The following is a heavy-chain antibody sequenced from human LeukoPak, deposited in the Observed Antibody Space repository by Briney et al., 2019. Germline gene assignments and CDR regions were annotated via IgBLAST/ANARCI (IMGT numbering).Heavy chain of an antibody. D-gene: IGHD3-22*01. CDR2: INHSGST. Sequence: SETLSLTCAVYGGSFSGYYWSWIRQPPGKGVEWIGEINHSGSTNYNPSLKSRVTISVDTSKTQFSLKLSSVTAADTAVYSCASLFEGDYYDSSGYYYDRAKFDYWGQGTLVTVSS. V-gene: IGHV4-34*01. CDR3: ASLFEGDYYDSSGYYYDRAKFDY. CDR1: GGSFSGYY. J-gene: IGHJ4*02.